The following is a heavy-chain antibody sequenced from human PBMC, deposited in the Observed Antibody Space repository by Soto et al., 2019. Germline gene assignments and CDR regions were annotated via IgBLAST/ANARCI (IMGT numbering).Heavy chain of an antibody. D-gene: IGHD3-16*01. CDR1: GGTFSNYA. V-gene: IGHV1-69*05. Sequence: QVQLVQSGAEVKKPGSSVKVSCKASGGTFSNYALSWVRQAPGQGLEWMGDIIPIFGTTNNAQKFQGRVTXTXXXXTSTXYXXXXXXRSXXXAXYYCAMXDVYVTPSPQDVWGQGTTVIVSS. CDR2: IIPIFGTT. J-gene: IGHJ6*02. CDR3: AMXDVYVTPSPQDV.